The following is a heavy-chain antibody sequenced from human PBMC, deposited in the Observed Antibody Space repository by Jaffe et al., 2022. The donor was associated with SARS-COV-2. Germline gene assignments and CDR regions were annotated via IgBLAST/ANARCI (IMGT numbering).Heavy chain of an antibody. CDR1: GGTFSSYT. V-gene: IGHV1-69*02. J-gene: IGHJ4*02. D-gene: IGHD3-22*01. CDR2: IIPILGIA. CDR3: ASHSDYYDSNYFDY. Sequence: QVQLVQSGAEVKKPGSSVKVSCKASGGTFSSYTISWVRQAPGQGLEWMGRIIPILGIANYAQKFQGRVTITADKSTSTAYMELSSLRSEDTAVYYCASHSDYYDSNYFDYWGQGTLVTVSS.